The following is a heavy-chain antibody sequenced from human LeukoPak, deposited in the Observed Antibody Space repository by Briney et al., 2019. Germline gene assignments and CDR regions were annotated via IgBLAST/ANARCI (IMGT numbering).Heavy chain of an antibody. Sequence: GGSLRLSCAASGFTFSNYWMIWVRQAPGKGLEWVANIKQDGSEKYYVDSVRGRFTISRDNAKNSLYLQMNSLRAEDTAVYYCARVTWELLGLDYWGQGTLVTVSS. CDR2: IKQDGSEK. D-gene: IGHD1-26*01. J-gene: IGHJ4*02. CDR3: ARVTWELLGLDY. CDR1: GFTFSNYW. V-gene: IGHV3-7*01.